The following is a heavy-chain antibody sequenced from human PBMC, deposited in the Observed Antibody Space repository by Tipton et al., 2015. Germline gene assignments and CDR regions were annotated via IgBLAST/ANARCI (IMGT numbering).Heavy chain of an antibody. V-gene: IGHV4-4*02. D-gene: IGHD4-17*01. CDR3: ARAYDYGDSPPGPLGY. CDR1: GGSISSTNW. J-gene: IGHJ4*02. Sequence: TLSLTCAVSGGSISSTNWWTWVRQPPGKGLEWIGEISQSGNTNYNPSLKSRVTISVDTSKNQFSLILTSVTAADTAVYYCARAYDYGDSPPGPLGYWGQGTLVTVSS. CDR2: ISQSGNT.